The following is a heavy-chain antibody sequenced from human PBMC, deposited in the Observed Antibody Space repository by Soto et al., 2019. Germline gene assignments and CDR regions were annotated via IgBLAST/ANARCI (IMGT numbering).Heavy chain of an antibody. CDR2: IFSNDEK. Sequence: QVTLKESGPVLVKPTETLTLTCTVSGFSLSNARMGVSWIRQPPGKALEWLAHIFSNDEKSYSTSLKSRLTISKDTSKSQVVLTMTNMDPVDTATYYCARILRGIVVVPAAMRFDPWGQGTLVTVSS. V-gene: IGHV2-26*01. CDR3: ARILRGIVVVPAAMRFDP. J-gene: IGHJ5*02. CDR1: GFSLSNARMG. D-gene: IGHD2-2*01.